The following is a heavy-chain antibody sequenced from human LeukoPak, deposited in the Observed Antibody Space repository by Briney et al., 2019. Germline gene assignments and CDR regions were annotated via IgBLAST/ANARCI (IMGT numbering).Heavy chain of an antibody. D-gene: IGHD1-26*01. CDR3: ATSGWVPYYYYGMHV. CDR2: FDPKDGET. CDR1: GYTLTELS. V-gene: IGHV1-24*01. Sequence: ASVTVSCKVSGYTLTELSMHWVRQAPGKGLEWMGGFDPKDGETIYAQTFQGRVTMTEDTSTDTAYMELSSLRSEDTAVYYCATSGWVPYYYYGMHVWGQGTTVTVSS. J-gene: IGHJ6*02.